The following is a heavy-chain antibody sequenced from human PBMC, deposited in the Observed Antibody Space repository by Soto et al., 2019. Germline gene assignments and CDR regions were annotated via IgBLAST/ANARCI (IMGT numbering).Heavy chain of an antibody. Sequence: KPSETLSLTCAVYGGSFSGYYWSWIRQPPGKGLEWIGEINHSGSTNYNPSLKSRVTISVDTSKNQFSLKLSSVTAADTAVYYCARVVGTMVRGVITVYYYYGMDVWGQGTTVTVSS. CDR3: ARVVGTMVRGVITVYYYYGMDV. J-gene: IGHJ6*02. D-gene: IGHD3-10*01. CDR1: GGSFSGYY. CDR2: INHSGST. V-gene: IGHV4-34*01.